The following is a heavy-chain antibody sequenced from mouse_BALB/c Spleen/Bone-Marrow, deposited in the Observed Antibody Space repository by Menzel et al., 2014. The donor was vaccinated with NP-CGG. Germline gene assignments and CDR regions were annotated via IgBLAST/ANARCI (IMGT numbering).Heavy chain of an antibody. CDR1: GYSFTTYW. J-gene: IGHJ3*01. CDR2: INPSNGRT. V-gene: IGHV1S81*02. Sequence: QVQLQQPGAELVKPGASVRLSCKASGYSFTTYWIHWVKQRPGQGLEWIGEINPSNGRTNYNEKFKSKATLTVDKFSSTAYMQLSSLTSEDSAVYYCARYDGPAWFAYWGQGTLVTVSA. D-gene: IGHD2-3*01. CDR3: ARYDGPAWFAY.